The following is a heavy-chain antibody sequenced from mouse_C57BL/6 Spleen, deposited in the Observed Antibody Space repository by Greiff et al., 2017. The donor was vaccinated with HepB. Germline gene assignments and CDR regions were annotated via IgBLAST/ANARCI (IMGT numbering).Heavy chain of an antibody. J-gene: IGHJ3*01. V-gene: IGHV1-55*01. D-gene: IGHD2-4*01. CDR1: GYTFTSYW. CDR2: IYPGSGST. CDR3: AIYYDYDQAFAY. Sequence: QVQLQQSGAELVKPGASVKMSCKASGYTFTSYWITWVKQRPGQGLEWIGDIYPGSGSTNYNEKFKSKATLTVDTSSSTAYMQLSSLTSEDSAVYYCAIYYDYDQAFAYWGQGTLVTVSA.